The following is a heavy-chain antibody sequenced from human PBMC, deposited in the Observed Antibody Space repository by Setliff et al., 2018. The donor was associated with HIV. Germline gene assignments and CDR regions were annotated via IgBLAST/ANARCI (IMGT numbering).Heavy chain of an antibody. CDR3: AREGDGIDY. D-gene: IGHD2-21*02. CDR1: GASISTTTYY. J-gene: IGHJ4*02. V-gene: IGHV4-39*02. CDR2: IHYTGNT. Sequence: SETLSLTCTVSGASISTTTYYWGWISQPPGKGLEWIGSIHYTGNTSNTPSLKRRLTISVDASQHQISLKLTSATAADTAIYFCAREGDGIDYWGQGILVTVSS.